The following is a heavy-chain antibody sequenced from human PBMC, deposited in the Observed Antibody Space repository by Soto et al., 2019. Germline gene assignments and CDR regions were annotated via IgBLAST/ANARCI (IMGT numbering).Heavy chain of an antibody. D-gene: IGHD3-22*01. CDR2: ISGSGGST. J-gene: IGHJ4*02. CDR1: GFTFSSYA. Sequence: EVQLLESGGGLVQPGGSLRLSCAASGFTFSSYAMSWVRQAPGKGLEWVSAISGSGGSTYYADSVKGRFTISRDNTKNTLYLQMNSLRAEDTAVYSCAKGGPYYYDSGGYYDYWGQGTLVTVSS. V-gene: IGHV3-23*01. CDR3: AKGGPYYYDSGGYYDY.